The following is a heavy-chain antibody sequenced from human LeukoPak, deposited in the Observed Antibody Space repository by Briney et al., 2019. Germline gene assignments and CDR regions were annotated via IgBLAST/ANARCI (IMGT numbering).Heavy chain of an antibody. Sequence: SETLSLTCTVSGDSISSSSSYWGWIRQPPGKGLEWIGSIYYSGNTYYNTSLKSRVSISVDTSKNQFSLKLSSVTAADTAVYYCAAARLRRHFDYWGQGTLVTVSS. D-gene: IGHD2-15*01. CDR3: AAARLRRHFDY. V-gene: IGHV4-39*07. CDR2: IYYSGNT. CDR1: GDSISSSSSY. J-gene: IGHJ4*02.